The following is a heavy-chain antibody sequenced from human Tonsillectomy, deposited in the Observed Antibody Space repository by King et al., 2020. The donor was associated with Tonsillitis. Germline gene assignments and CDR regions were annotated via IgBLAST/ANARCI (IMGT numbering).Heavy chain of an antibody. J-gene: IGHJ2*01. D-gene: IGHD3-22*01. CDR3: ARLSYDSGGYSPPWYFDF. CDR1: GGTFTRYA. Sequence: QLVQSGAEVKKPGSSVKVSCKASGGTFTRYAISWVRQAPGQGLEWMGGVIPMFGTANYAQKFQGRVTITADESTTTAYMELNSLRSEDTAVYYCARLSYDSGGYSPPWYFDFWGRGTLVTVSS. CDR2: VIPMFGTA. V-gene: IGHV1-69*01.